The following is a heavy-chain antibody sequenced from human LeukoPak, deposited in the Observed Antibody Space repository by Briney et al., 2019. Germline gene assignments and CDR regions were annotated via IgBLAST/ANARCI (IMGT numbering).Heavy chain of an antibody. CDR1: GGSFSDY. CDR3: ARGSASGIYPIDY. Sequence: PSETLSLTCAVSGGSFSDYWSWIRQPPGEGLEWIGEVNHLGRTNYNPSLKSRVTMSLDTSKKEVSLKLTSVTAADTAVYYCARGSASGIYPIDYWGQGTLVTVSS. CDR2: VNHLGRT. J-gene: IGHJ4*02. V-gene: IGHV4-34*01. D-gene: IGHD6-19*01.